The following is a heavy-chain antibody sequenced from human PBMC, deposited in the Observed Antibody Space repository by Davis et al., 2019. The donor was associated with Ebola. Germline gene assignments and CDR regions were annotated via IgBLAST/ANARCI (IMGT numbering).Heavy chain of an antibody. V-gene: IGHV1-2*06. CDR1: GYTFTGYY. D-gene: IGHD3-22*01. J-gene: IGHJ6*04. CDR2: INPNSGGT. CDR3: VKDRSGGLGGYLFGMDV. Sequence: AASVKVSCKASGYTFTGYYMHWVRQAPGQGLEWMGRINPNSGGTNYAQKFQGRVTMTRDTSISTAYMELSRLRAEDTALYYCVKDRSGGLGGYLFGMDVWGKGTSVTVSS.